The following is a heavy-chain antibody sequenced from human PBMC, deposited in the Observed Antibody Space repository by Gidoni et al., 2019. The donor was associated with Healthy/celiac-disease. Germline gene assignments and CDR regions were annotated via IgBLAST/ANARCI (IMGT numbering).Heavy chain of an antibody. CDR1: GYTFTGYY. J-gene: IGHJ4*02. D-gene: IGHD2-15*01. CDR3: ARDVYCSGGSCYLFYF. CDR2: INPNSGGT. Sequence: QVQLVQSGAEVKKPGASVKVSCKASGYTFTGYYMHWVRQAPGQGLEWMGWINPNSGGTNYAQKFQGRVTMTRDTSISTAYMELSRLRSDDTAVYYCARDVYCSGGSCYLFYFWGQGTLVTVSS. V-gene: IGHV1-2*02.